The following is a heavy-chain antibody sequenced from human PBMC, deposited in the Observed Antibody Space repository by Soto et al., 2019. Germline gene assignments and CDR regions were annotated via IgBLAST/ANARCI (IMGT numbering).Heavy chain of an antibody. CDR1: GCTFTNSG. CDR3: ARDSSAVAGPCYYYNGMDV. CDR2: INAGNGNT. J-gene: IGHJ6*02. V-gene: IGHV1-3*01. Sequence: ASVKVSCKASGCTFTNSGFSWVRQAPGRRLEWMGWINAGNGNTKYSQKFQGRVTITRDTSASTAYMELSSLRSEDTAVYYCARDSSAVAGPCYYYNGMDVWGQGTTGTVSS. D-gene: IGHD6-19*01.